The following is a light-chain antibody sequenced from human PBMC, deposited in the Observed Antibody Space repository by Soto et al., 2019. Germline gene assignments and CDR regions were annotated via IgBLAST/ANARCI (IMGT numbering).Light chain of an antibody. CDR2: GAS. J-gene: IGKJ4*01. Sequence: EIVMTQSPATLSVSPGERATLSCRASQYVGPNVDWYQQKPGQAPRLLIYGASIRASGAPDRFSGRGSATDFTLTINRLEPEDFAVYFCQQYASGPLTFGGGTKVDIK. V-gene: IGKV3D-15*01. CDR3: QQYASGPLT. CDR1: QYVGPN.